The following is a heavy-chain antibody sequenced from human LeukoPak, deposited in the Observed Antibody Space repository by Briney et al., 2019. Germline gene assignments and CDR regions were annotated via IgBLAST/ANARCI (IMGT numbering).Heavy chain of an antibody. D-gene: IGHD3-22*01. CDR3: VRSMIVVVTAAFDY. CDR2: ISYDGSNK. V-gene: IGHV3-30-3*01. J-gene: IGHJ4*02. CDR1: GFTFSSYA. Sequence: PGGSLRLSCAASGFTFSSYAMHWVRQAPGKGLEWVAVISYDGSNKYYADSVKGRFTISRDNSKNTLYLQMNSLRAEDTAVYYCVRSMIVVVTAAFDYWGQGTLVTVSS.